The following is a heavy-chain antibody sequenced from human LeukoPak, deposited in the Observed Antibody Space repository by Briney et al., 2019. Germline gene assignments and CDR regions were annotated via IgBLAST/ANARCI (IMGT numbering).Heavy chain of an antibody. CDR3: ARSIGSSMYFDY. V-gene: IGHV3-23*01. CDR2: ISGSGGST. D-gene: IGHD3-10*01. Sequence: GGSLRLSCAASGFTFSSYAMSWVRQAPGKGLEWVSAISGSGGSTYYADSVKGRFTISRDNSKNTLYLQMNSLRAEDTAVYYCARSIGSSMYFDYWGQGTLVTVSS. CDR1: GFTFSSYA. J-gene: IGHJ4*02.